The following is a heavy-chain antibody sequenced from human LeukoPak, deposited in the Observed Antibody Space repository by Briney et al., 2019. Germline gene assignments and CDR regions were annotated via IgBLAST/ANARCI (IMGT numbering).Heavy chain of an antibody. CDR1: GXTLSGNW. Sequence: QPGGSLRLSCAASGXTLSGNWLHWVRQAPGKGLVWVSRINSDGSSTSYADSVKGRFTISRDNAKDTLYLQMNSLRAEDTAVYYCARRDNYDYWGQGTLVTVSS. V-gene: IGHV3-74*01. CDR3: ARRDNYDY. J-gene: IGHJ4*02. CDR2: INSDGSST. D-gene: IGHD2-15*01.